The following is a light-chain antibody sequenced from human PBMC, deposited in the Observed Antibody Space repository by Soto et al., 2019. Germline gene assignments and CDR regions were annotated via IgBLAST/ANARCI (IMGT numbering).Light chain of an antibody. CDR1: QNITKF. CDR2: VTS. Sequence: DILMTQSPSSLSASVGDRVSVTCRTSQNITKFLNWYQEKPGKAPKVLIYVTSNLENGVPSRFSGSRFGTHFTLSISSLQPEDFATYYCQQTFSAPGTFGPGTRVEVK. CDR3: QQTFSAPGT. V-gene: IGKV1-39*01. J-gene: IGKJ1*01.